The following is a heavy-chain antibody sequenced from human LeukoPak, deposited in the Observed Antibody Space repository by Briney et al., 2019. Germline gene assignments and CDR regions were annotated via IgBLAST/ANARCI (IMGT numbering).Heavy chain of an antibody. D-gene: IGHD5-18*01. CDR1: GYSFTSYW. CDR3: ARSGYSFAYGLDY. Sequence: GESLQMSCKGSGYSFTSYWIAWVRQMPGKGLEWMGIIYPGDSDTRYSPSFQGQVTISADKSINTAYLQWSSLKASDTAMYHCARSGYSFAYGLDYWGHGTLVTVSS. J-gene: IGHJ4*01. V-gene: IGHV5-51*01. CDR2: IYPGDSDT.